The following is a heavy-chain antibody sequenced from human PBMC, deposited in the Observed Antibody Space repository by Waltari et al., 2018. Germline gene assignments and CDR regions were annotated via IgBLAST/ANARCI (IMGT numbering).Heavy chain of an antibody. J-gene: IGHJ4*01. Sequence: DVQLVASGGGLVQPGGSLRLACAVSGFSGNDNYMAWVRQAPGDPLEWVSLIYAVGSTYYAASVNGRFTILGDKSRNILSLHIGSVRVEDTALYYCAGGHGEFLNYWGHGTLVTVSS. D-gene: IGHD3-10*01. V-gene: IGHV3-53*01. CDR1: GFSGNDNY. CDR3: AGGHGEFLNY. CDR2: IYAVGST.